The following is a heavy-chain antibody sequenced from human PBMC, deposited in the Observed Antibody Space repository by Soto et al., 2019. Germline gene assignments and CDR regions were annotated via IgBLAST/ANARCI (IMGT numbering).Heavy chain of an antibody. V-gene: IGHV5-10-1*01. CDR1: GYSFTSYW. D-gene: IGHD2-2*01. CDR2: IDPSDSYT. Sequence: PGESLKISCKGSGYSFTSYWIGWVCQMPGKDLEWMGRIDPSDSYTNYSPSFQGHVTISADKSISTAYLQWSSLKASDTAMYYCAIVVVPAAFYYGMDVWGQGTTVTVSS. J-gene: IGHJ6*02. CDR3: AIVVVPAAFYYGMDV.